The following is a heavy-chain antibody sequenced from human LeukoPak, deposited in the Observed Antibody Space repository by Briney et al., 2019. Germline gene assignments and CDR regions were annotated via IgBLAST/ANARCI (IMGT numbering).Heavy chain of an antibody. CDR3: ARHANYGGSTENDAFDI. CDR2: IYPGDSDT. D-gene: IGHD4-23*01. Sequence: GESLKISCKGSGYSFTSYWIGWVRQMPGKGLEWMGIIYPGDSDTRYSPSFQGQVTISADKSISTAYLQWSSLKASDTAMYYCARHANYGGSTENDAFDIWGQGTMVTVSS. J-gene: IGHJ3*02. CDR1: GYSFTSYW. V-gene: IGHV5-51*01.